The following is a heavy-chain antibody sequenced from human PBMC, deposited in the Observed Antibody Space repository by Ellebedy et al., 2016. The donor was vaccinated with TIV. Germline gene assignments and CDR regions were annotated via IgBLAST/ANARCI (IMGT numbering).Heavy chain of an antibody. CDR2: INPDSGGT. Sequence: ASVKVSCKASGYNFTSYGISWVRQVPGQGLEWMGWINPDSGGTNPPQEFQGRVTMTRDTSVNTAYMELTRLQSDDTAVYYCARVLRATSGMDVWGQGTTVIVS. J-gene: IGHJ6*02. CDR1: GYNFTSYG. D-gene: IGHD4/OR15-4a*01. CDR3: ARVLRATSGMDV. V-gene: IGHV1-2*02.